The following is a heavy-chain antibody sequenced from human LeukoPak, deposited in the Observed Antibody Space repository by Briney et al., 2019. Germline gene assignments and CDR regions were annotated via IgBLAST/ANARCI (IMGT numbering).Heavy chain of an antibody. CDR3: ARGNYDFWSGQHAFDI. CDR1: GGSMRSHY. Sequence: SETLSLTCTVSGGSMRSHYWSWIRQSPGKGLAWIGHIYYSGSTNYNPSPKSRGTISADTSKNLFSLRLSSITAADTAIYYCARGNYDFWSGQHAFDIWGQGTMVTVSS. J-gene: IGHJ3*02. CDR2: IYYSGST. V-gene: IGHV4-59*11. D-gene: IGHD3-3*01.